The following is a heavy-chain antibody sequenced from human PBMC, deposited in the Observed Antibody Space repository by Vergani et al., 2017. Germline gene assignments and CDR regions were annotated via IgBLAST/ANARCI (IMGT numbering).Heavy chain of an antibody. D-gene: IGHD3-3*01. CDR3: ASRDITIFGVVIIRGYYYYGMDV. CDR2: IIPIFGTT. CDR1: GGTFSSNS. Sequence: QGQLAQSGAEVKKPGSSVKVSCKASGGTFSSNSISWVRQAPGQGLEWMGRIIPIFGTTSYAQKFHGRVTILADESTSTAYMELSSLRSEDTAVYYCASRDITIFGVVIIRGYYYYGMDVWGQGTTVTVSS. J-gene: IGHJ6*02. V-gene: IGHV1-69*13.